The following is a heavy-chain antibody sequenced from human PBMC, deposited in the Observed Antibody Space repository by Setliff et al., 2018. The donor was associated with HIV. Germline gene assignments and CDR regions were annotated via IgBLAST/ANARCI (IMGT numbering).Heavy chain of an antibody. CDR2: IKQDGSEK. D-gene: IGHD3-22*01. J-gene: IGHJ4*02. CDR1: GFRFSTYW. Sequence: GGSLRLSCAASGFRFSTYWMTWVRQAPGKGLEWVANIKQDGSEKYYVDSVKGRFTLSRDNAKNSLYLQMNSLKAEDTAVYYCARAYNVYDYRFVSSGYDYWGQGTLVTVSS. CDR3: ARAYNVYDYRFVSSGYDY. V-gene: IGHV3-7*03.